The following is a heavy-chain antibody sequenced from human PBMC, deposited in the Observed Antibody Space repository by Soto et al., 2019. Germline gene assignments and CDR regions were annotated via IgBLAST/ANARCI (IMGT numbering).Heavy chain of an antibody. CDR1: GFTFRTYA. J-gene: IGHJ5*01. D-gene: IGHD1-26*01. Sequence: EVQLVESGGGLVKPGGSLRLSCAASGFTFRTYAMNWVRQAPGKGLEWVSSIGNRSNKIYYADSVKDRFTVSRDNAKNSLYLQMDSLRAEDTAVYYCARSPWDLGVYACFDSWGRGTMVTVSS. CDR3: ARSPWDLGVYACFDS. V-gene: IGHV3-21*01. CDR2: IGNRSNKI.